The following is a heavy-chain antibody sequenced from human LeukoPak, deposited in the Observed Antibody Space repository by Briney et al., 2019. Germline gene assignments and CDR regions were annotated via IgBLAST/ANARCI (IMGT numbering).Heavy chain of an antibody. Sequence: PSETLSLTCTVSGGSISSSYYYWGWIRQPPGKGLEWIGSIYYSGSTYYNPSLKSRVTISVDTSKNQFSLKLRSVTAADTAVYYCARDKDYYGMDVWGQGATVTVSS. CDR2: IYYSGST. CDR1: GGSISSSYYY. V-gene: IGHV4-39*02. CDR3: ARDKDYYGMDV. J-gene: IGHJ6*02.